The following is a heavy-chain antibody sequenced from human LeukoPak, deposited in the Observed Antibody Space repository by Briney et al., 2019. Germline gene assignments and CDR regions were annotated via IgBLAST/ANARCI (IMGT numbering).Heavy chain of an antibody. Sequence: PGRSLRLSCAASGFTFSSYAMHWVRQAPGKGLEWVAVISYDGSNKYYADSVKGRFTISRDKSKNTLYLQMNSLRAEDTAVYYCARSRAGRYNWPEMLGRSGYGMDVWGQGTTVTVSS. CDR3: ARSRAGRYNWPEMLGRSGYGMDV. J-gene: IGHJ6*02. CDR1: GFTFSSYA. CDR2: ISYDGSNK. D-gene: IGHD1-20*01. V-gene: IGHV3-30-3*01.